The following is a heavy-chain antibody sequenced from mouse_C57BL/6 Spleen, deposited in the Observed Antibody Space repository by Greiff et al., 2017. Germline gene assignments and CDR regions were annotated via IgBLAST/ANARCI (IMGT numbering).Heavy chain of an antibody. CDR2: IYPGSGNT. Sequence: QVQLQQSGPELVKPGASVKISCKASGYSFTSYYIHWVKQRPGQGLEWIGWIYPGSGNTKYNEKVKGKATLTADTSSSTAYRQLSSLTSEDSAVYYCARSYYGSSYGRDFDDWGQGTTLTVSS. D-gene: IGHD1-1*01. CDR3: ARSYYGSSYGRDFDD. J-gene: IGHJ2*01. CDR1: GYSFTSYY. V-gene: IGHV1-66*01.